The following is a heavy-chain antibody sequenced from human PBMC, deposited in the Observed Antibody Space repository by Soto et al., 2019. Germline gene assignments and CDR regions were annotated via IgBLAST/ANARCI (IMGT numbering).Heavy chain of an antibody. CDR3: TKANTDYYYYYFMDV. CDR2: ISWNSGFI. CDR1: GFSFGDHA. D-gene: IGHD5-18*01. J-gene: IGHJ6*03. Sequence: GGSLRLSCAASGFSFGDHAMHWVRQAPGKGLEWVSGISWNSGFIGYADSVQGRFTISRDNAKDSVYLQMNSLRPEDTGLYYCTKANTDYYYYYFMDVWGRGTPVTVSS. V-gene: IGHV3-9*01.